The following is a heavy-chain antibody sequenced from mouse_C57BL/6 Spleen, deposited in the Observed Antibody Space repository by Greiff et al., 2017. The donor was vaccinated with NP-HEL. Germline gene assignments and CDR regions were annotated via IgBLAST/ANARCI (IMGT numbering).Heavy chain of an antibody. Sequence: QVQLQQSGAELVRPGTSVKVSCKASGYAFTNYLIEWVKQRPGQGLEWIGVINPGSGGTNYNEKFKGKATLTADKSSSTAYMQLSSLTSEDSAVYFCARDDYDGSLYAMDYWGQGTSVTVSS. CDR3: ARDDYDGSLYAMDY. V-gene: IGHV1-54*01. J-gene: IGHJ4*01. CDR1: GYAFTNYL. D-gene: IGHD2-4*01. CDR2: INPGSGGT.